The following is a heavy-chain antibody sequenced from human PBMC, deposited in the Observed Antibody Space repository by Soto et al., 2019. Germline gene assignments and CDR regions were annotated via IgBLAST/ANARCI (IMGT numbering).Heavy chain of an antibody. CDR3: AAWSRSNWFDY. Sequence: EVQLVESGGGLVQPGGSLRLSCEGSGFIFSSHWMGWVRQSPVRGLEWVANIKYDDSETPYMDFAKGRFTISRDNAKNTLYLQMTSLRVEDTAVYSCAAWSRSNWFDYWGQGTLVTVSS. CDR1: GFIFSSHW. J-gene: IGHJ4*02. V-gene: IGHV3-7*05. D-gene: IGHD6-13*01. CDR2: IKYDDSET.